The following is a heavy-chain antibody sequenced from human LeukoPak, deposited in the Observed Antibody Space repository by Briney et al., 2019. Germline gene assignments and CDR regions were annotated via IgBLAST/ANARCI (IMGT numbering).Heavy chain of an antibody. Sequence: AGGSLRLFCAASGFTFSSYAMSWVRQAPGKGLGWVSAISGSGGSTYYADSVKGRFTISRDNSKNTLYLQMNSLRAEDTAVYYCAKEQFYCSGGSCYGYFDYWGQGTLVTVSS. CDR1: GFTFSSYA. V-gene: IGHV3-23*01. CDR3: AKEQFYCSGGSCYGYFDY. CDR2: ISGSGGST. J-gene: IGHJ4*02. D-gene: IGHD2-15*01.